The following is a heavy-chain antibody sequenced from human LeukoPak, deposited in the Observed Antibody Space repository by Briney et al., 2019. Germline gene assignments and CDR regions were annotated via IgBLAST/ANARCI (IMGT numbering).Heavy chain of an antibody. V-gene: IGHV3-21*01. D-gene: IGHD3-10*01. J-gene: IGHJ4*02. CDR3: ARGGKDYFDY. Sequence: GGSLRLSCAASGFTFSSYSMNWVRQAPGKGLEWVSSISSSSSYIYYADSVKGRFTISRDNAKNSLYLQMNSLRAEDTAVYCCARGGKDYFDYWGQGTLVTVSS. CDR1: GFTFSSYS. CDR2: ISSSSSYI.